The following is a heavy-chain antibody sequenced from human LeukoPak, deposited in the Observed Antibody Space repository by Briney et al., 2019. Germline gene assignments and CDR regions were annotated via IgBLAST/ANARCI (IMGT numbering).Heavy chain of an antibody. D-gene: IGHD3-22*01. Sequence: GASVNVSCKASGYTFTSYGISWVRQAPGQGLEWMGWISAYNGNTNYAQKLQGRVTMTTDTSTSTAYMELRSLRSDDTAVYYCARRSAYYYDSSGYYYGPFDYWGQGTLVTVSS. CDR2: ISAYNGNT. CDR1: GYTFTSYG. CDR3: ARRSAYYYDSSGYYYGPFDY. V-gene: IGHV1-18*01. J-gene: IGHJ4*02.